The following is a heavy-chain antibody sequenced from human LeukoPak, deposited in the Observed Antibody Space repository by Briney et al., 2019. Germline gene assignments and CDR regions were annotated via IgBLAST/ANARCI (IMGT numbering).Heavy chain of an antibody. V-gene: IGHV3-21*01. CDR2: ISSSSSYI. D-gene: IGHD6-13*01. CDR1: GFTISSYS. J-gene: IGHJ4*02. CDR3: ARVVAAAGTVYYFDY. Sequence: GGSLRLSCAASGFTISSYSMNWVRQAPGKGLEWVSSISSSSSYIYYADPVKGRFTISRDNAKNSLYLQMNSLRAEDTAVYYCARVVAAAGTVYYFDYWGQGTLVTVSS.